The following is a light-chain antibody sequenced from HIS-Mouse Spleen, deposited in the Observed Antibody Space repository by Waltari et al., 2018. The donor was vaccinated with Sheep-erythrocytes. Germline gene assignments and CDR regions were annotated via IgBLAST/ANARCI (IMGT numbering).Light chain of an antibody. Sequence: QSALTQPRSVSGSPGQSVTISCTGTSCDVGGYNYVSWYQQHPGKAPKVMIYDVSKRPSGVTDRCSGSKSGNTASLTISGLQAEDEADYYCCSYAGSYNHVFATGTKVTVL. V-gene: IGLV2-11*01. CDR3: CSYAGSYNHV. CDR2: DVS. J-gene: IGLJ1*01. CDR1: SCDVGGYNY.